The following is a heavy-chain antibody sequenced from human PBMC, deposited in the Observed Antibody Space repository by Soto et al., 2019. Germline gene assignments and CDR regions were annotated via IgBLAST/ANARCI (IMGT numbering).Heavy chain of an antibody. CDR3: ARCSRNSCYSYGVDV. J-gene: IGHJ6*02. CDR2: ISDSGATK. Sequence: VGSLRLSCAASGFTFSNCGMNWVRQTPGKGLEWVSYISDSGATKHYADSVKGRFTISRDNGKDSLYLQMNSLRDEDTAVYFCARCSRNSCYSYGVDVWGQGATVTVSS. D-gene: IGHD2-15*01. CDR1: GFTFSNCG. V-gene: IGHV3-48*02.